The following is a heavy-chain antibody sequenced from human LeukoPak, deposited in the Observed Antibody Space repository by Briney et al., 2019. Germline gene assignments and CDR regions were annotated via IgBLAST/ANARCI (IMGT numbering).Heavy chain of an antibody. D-gene: IGHD6-13*01. CDR3: ARGGRDIVSSWYY. Sequence: GGSLRLSCAASGFTFSIYWMSWVRQAPGKGLEWVANIKQDGSEKYYVDSVKGRFTISRDNAKNSLYLQMNSLRAEDTAVYYCARGGRDIVSSWYYWGQGTLVTVSS. CDR1: GFTFSIYW. CDR2: IKQDGSEK. J-gene: IGHJ4*02. V-gene: IGHV3-7*01.